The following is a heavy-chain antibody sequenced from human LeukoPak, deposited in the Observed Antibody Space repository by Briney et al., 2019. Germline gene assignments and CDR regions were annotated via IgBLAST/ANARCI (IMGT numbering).Heavy chain of an antibody. Sequence: SETLSLTCTVSGGSISSYYWSWIRQPPGKGLEWIGYIYYSGSTNYNPPLKRRVTMSVDTSKNQFSLKLSSVTAADTAVYYCARSSTGSYDYWGQGTLVTVSS. CDR1: GGSISSYY. V-gene: IGHV4-59*12. J-gene: IGHJ4*02. D-gene: IGHD1-26*01. CDR2: IYYSGST. CDR3: ARSSTGSYDY.